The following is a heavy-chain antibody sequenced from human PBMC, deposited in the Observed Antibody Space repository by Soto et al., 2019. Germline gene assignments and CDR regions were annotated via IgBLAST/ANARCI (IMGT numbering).Heavy chain of an antibody. Sequence: EVQLLESGGDLVQPGGSLRLSCAASGFTFKTYDMSWVRQAPGKGLEWVSVIGSGGAPTYYTDSVKGRFTISRDNSKNTLLLQMDCLRAEDTAVYYCAKARATYDSSGFYFRPLDSWGQGTLVTVSS. V-gene: IGHV3-23*01. CDR2: IGSGGAPT. J-gene: IGHJ4*02. CDR1: GFTFKTYD. CDR3: AKARATYDSSGFYFRPLDS. D-gene: IGHD3-22*01.